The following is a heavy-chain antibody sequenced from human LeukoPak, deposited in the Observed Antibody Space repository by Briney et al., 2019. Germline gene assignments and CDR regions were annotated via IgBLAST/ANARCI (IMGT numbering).Heavy chain of an antibody. CDR1: GYSISSGYY. CDR3: ARLKQWLVAKYYFDY. Sequence: SETLSLTCAVSGYSISSGYYWGWIRQPPGKGLEWIGSIYHSGSTYYNPSLKSRVTISVDTSKNQFSLKLSSVTAVDTAVYYCARLKQWLVAKYYFDYWGQGTLVTVSS. J-gene: IGHJ4*02. V-gene: IGHV4-38-2*01. D-gene: IGHD6-19*01. CDR2: IYHSGST.